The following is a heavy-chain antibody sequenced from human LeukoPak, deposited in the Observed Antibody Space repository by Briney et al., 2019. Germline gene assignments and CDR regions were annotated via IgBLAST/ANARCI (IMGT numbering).Heavy chain of an antibody. CDR3: TRDLTISGPIGY. D-gene: IGHD3-9*01. V-gene: IGHV1-2*06. J-gene: IGHJ4*02. CDR1: GYTFTDYA. Sequence: SVKVSCKASGYTFTDYAIHWVRQAPGQELEWMGRIHPHSGGTNYAQKFQGRVTLTRDAPLSTAYWDLRRLTSDDTAFYYCTRDLTISGPIGYWGQETLVTVSS. CDR2: IHPHSGGT.